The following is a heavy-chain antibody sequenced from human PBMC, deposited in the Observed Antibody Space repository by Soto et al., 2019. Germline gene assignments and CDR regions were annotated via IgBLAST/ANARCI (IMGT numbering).Heavy chain of an antibody. V-gene: IGHV1-2*02. D-gene: IGHD3-22*01. CDR2: INCRSGGT. Sequence: ASVKVSCKTSGYVFTGYYLHWVRQAPGQGLEWMGWINCRSGGTTYTQKFQGRVTLTMDTSTSTAYMELSSLISDDTALYYCMRGASARDSSGYPSYVDPWGQGTLVTV. J-gene: IGHJ5*02. CDR3: MRGASARDSSGYPSYVDP. CDR1: GYVFTGYY.